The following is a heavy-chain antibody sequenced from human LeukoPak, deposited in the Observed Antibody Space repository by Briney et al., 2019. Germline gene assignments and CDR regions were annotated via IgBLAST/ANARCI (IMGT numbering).Heavy chain of an antibody. V-gene: IGHV4-59*10. Sequence: SETLSLTCAVYGGSFSSYYWSWIRQPAGKGLEWIGRIYTSGSTNYNPSLKSRVTMSVDTSKNQFSLKLSSVTAADTAVYYCARMSVRYFDWLFSDKYYFDYWGQGTLVTVSS. D-gene: IGHD3-9*01. CDR3: ARMSVRYFDWLFSDKYYFDY. J-gene: IGHJ4*02. CDR2: IYTSGST. CDR1: GGSFSSYY.